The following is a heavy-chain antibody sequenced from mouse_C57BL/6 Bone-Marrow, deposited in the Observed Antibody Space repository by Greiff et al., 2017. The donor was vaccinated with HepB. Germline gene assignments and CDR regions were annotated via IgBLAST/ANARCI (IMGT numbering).Heavy chain of an antibody. CDR2: INYDGSST. V-gene: IGHV5-16*01. CDR3: ARETYGSSYDWYFDV. CDR1: GFTFSDYY. J-gene: IGHJ1*03. Sequence: EVKVVESEGGLVQPGSSMKLSCTASGFTFSDYYMAWVRQVPEKGLEWVANINYDGSSTYYLDSLKSRFIISRDNAKNILYLQMSSLKSEDTATYYCARETYGSSYDWYFDVWGTGTTVTVSS. D-gene: IGHD1-1*01.